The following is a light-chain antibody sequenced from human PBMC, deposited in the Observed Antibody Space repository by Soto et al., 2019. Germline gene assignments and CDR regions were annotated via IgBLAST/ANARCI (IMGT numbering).Light chain of an antibody. V-gene: IGKV1-39*01. CDR3: QQTYSTLSIT. CDR1: ESIARH. CDR2: AAS. Sequence: DIQMTQSPSSLSASVGDRVTITCRASESIARHLNWYQQKPGKAPKLLIYAASSLQKGVPSRFXGGGSGTDFTLTISNLQPEDFATYYCQQTYSTLSITFGQGTRLEIK. J-gene: IGKJ5*01.